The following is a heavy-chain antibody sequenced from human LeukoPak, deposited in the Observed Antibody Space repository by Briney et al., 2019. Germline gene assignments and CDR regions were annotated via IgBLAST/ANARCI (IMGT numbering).Heavy chain of an antibody. J-gene: IGHJ4*02. D-gene: IGHD6-19*01. CDR2: IRYDGSNK. V-gene: IGHV3-30*02. CDR1: GFTFSRYG. CDR3: AKDTRSRGSSGWYYGYFDY. Sequence: PGGSLRLSCAASGFTFSRYGMHWVRQAPGKGLEWVAFIRYDGSNKYYADSVKGRFTISRDNSKNTLYLQMNSLRAEDTAVYYCAKDTRSRGSSGWYYGYFDYWGQGTLVTVSS.